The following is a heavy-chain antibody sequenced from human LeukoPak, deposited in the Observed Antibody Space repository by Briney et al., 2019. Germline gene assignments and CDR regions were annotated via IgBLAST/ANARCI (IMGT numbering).Heavy chain of an antibody. J-gene: IGHJ3*02. D-gene: IGHD2-15*01. V-gene: IGHV3-21*01. CDR2: ISSSSSYI. CDR1: GFTFSSYS. Sequence: GGSLRLSCAAPGFTFSSYSMNWVRQAPGKGLEWVSSISSSSSYIYYADSVKGRFTISRDNAKNSLYLQMNSLRAEDTAVYYCARVVVVVVAAAAFDIWGQGTMVTVSS. CDR3: ARVVVVVVAAAAFDI.